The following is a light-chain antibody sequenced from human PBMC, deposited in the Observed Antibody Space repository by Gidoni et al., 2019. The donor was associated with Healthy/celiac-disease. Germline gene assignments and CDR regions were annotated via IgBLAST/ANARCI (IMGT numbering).Light chain of an antibody. CDR3: QQRSNWPPLT. J-gene: IGKJ4*01. CDR1: QSVSSY. CDR2: DAS. Sequence: EIVLTQSAATLSWSPGERATLSCRASQSVSSYLAWYQQKPGQAPRLLIYDASNRATGIPARFSASGSGTDFTLTISSLEPEDFAVYYCQQRSNWPPLTFXGXTKVEI. V-gene: IGKV3-11*01.